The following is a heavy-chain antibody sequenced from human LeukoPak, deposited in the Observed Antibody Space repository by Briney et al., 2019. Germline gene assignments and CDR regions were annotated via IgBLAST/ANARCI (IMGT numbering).Heavy chain of an antibody. D-gene: IGHD1-1*01. Sequence: GGSLRISCAASGFTFSNSWMAWVRQAPGKGLEWVANIKEDGSQKNYIDSVKGRFTISRDNTKKSLFLQMNNLRVEDTAVYYCARDRGWNAFDYWGQGTLVTVSS. CDR2: IKEDGSQK. J-gene: IGHJ4*01. CDR1: GFTFSNSW. V-gene: IGHV3-7*03. CDR3: ARDRGWNAFDY.